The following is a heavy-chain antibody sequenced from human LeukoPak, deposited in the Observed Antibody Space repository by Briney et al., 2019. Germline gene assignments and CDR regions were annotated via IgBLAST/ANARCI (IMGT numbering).Heavy chain of an antibody. CDR1: GGSISSYY. CDR2: IYTSGST. V-gene: IGHV4-4*07. CDR3: ARGSLAEAGHYYYYGMDV. J-gene: IGHJ6*02. Sequence: SETLSLTCTVSGGSISSYYWSWIRQPAGKGLEWIGRIYTSGSTNYNPSLKSRVTMSVDTSKNQFSLKLSSVTAADTAVYYCARGSLAEAGHYYYYGMDVWGQGTTVTVSS. D-gene: IGHD6-19*01.